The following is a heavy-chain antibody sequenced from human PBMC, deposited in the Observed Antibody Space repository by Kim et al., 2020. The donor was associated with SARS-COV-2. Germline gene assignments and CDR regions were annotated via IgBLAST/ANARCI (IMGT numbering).Heavy chain of an antibody. V-gene: IGHV3-23*05. CDR1: GFTFSRRA. CDR2: VNNNNNP. J-gene: IGHJ4*02. Sequence: GGSLRLSCAASGFTFSRRAMSWVRQVPGKGLEWIASVNNNNNPYYSASVKGWFTVSRDITKDTLYLQMNSRRADDTALYYCARDHPISGWPPFDSWGQGTLLAVSS. D-gene: IGHD6-19*01. CDR3: ARDHPISGWPPFDS.